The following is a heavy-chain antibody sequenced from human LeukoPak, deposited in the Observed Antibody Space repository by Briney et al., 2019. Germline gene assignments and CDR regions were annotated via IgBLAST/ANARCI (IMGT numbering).Heavy chain of an antibody. J-gene: IGHJ3*02. CDR2: ISYDGSNK. Sequence: PGGSLRLSCAASGFTFSSYAMHWVRQAPGKGLEWVAVISYDGSNKYYADSVKGRFTISRDNSKNTLYLQMNSLRAEDTAVYYCARTNWNDVLGAFDIWGQGTMVTVSS. D-gene: IGHD1-20*01. V-gene: IGHV3-30-3*01. CDR3: ARTNWNDVLGAFDI. CDR1: GFTFSSYA.